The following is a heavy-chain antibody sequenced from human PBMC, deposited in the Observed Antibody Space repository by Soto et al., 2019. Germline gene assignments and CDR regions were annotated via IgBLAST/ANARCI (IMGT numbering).Heavy chain of an antibody. J-gene: IGHJ6*02. CDR2: ISSDGYI. Sequence: PGGSLRLSCVGSEFTFSNYEMTWVRQAPGKGLEWVSYISSDGYIYYADSVRGRFTISRDNAKNSLYLQMNSLRAEDTAVYYCARGTTGYNYGSTGMDVWGQGTTVTVSS. V-gene: IGHV3-48*03. CDR3: ARGTTGYNYGSTGMDV. CDR1: EFTFSNYE. D-gene: IGHD5-18*01.